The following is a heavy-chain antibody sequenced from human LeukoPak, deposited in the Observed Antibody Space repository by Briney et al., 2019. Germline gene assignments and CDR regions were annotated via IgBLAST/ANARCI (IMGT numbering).Heavy chain of an antibody. CDR1: GFTFSDAW. CDR3: TTRRQDGC. J-gene: IGHJ4*02. D-gene: IGHD6-25*01. V-gene: IGHV3-15*01. CDR2: IKSKIDGGTI. Sequence: GGSLRLSCVGSGFTFSDAWTSWVRQAPGKGLEWVGRIKSKIDGGTIDYAAPVKGRFTISRDDSRNTLYLQMNSLKTEDTAVYYCTTRRQDGCWGQGTLVTVS.